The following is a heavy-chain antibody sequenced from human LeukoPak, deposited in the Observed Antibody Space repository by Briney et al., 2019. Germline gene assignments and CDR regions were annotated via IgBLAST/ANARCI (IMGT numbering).Heavy chain of an antibody. CDR1: GFTFSSYV. CDR3: ARLLYYYYGMDV. J-gene: IGHJ6*02. Sequence: GGSLRLSCAASGFTFSSYVVSWVRQTPVKGLEWVSSVSEGDGATYYADSVKGRFTISRDNSKNTLYLQMNSLRAEDTAVYYCARLLYYYYGMDVWGQGTTVTVSS. CDR2: VSEGDGAT. V-gene: IGHV3-23*01.